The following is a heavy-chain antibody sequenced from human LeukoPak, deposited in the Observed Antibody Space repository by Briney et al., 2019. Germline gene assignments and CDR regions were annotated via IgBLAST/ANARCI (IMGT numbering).Heavy chain of an antibody. D-gene: IGHD4/OR15-4a*01. J-gene: IGHJ6*03. Sequence: PSETLSLTCAVYGASFSGYYWSWIRQPPGKWLEWIGEINHSGSTNYNPSLKSRVTISVDTSKNQFSLKLSSVTAADTAVYYCARVRVPRIYYYYYMDVWGKGTTVTVSS. CDR3: ARVRVPRIYYYYYMDV. V-gene: IGHV4-34*01. CDR2: INHSGST. CDR1: GASFSGYY.